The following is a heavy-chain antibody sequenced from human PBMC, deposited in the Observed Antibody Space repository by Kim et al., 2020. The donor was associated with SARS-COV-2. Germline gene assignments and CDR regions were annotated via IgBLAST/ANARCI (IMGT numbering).Heavy chain of an antibody. CDR2: SSSTI. Sequence: SSSTIHYADSVEDRFTVSRDNAKSSLYLQMNSLRDEDTAVYYCLYGMDIWGQGTTVTVSS. J-gene: IGHJ6*02. V-gene: IGHV3-48*02. CDR3: LYGMDI.